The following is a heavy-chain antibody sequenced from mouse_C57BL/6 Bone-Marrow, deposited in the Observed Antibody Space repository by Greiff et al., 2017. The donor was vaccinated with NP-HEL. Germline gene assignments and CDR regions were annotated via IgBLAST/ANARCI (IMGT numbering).Heavy chain of an antibody. D-gene: IGHD2-4*01. Sequence: QVQLQQSGAELVRPGTSVKVSCKASGYAFTNYLIEWVKQRPGQGLEWIGVINPGSGGTNYNEKFKGKATLTADKSSSTAYMQLSSLTSEDSAVYFCAMRDYDYDCWGQGTTLTVSS. J-gene: IGHJ2*01. CDR1: GYAFTNYL. CDR3: AMRDYDYDC. V-gene: IGHV1-54*01. CDR2: INPGSGGT.